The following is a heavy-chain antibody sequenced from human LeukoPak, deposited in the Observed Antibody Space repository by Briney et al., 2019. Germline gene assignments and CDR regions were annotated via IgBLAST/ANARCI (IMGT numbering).Heavy chain of an antibody. CDR3: APDPDDGSRYLPLLY. CDR2: FDPEGDET. D-gene: IGHD3-22*01. J-gene: IGHJ4*02. Sequence: ASVKVSCKVSGYTLTSLCMHWVRQAPGKGLEGMGGFDPEGDETIYAQKFHGRVTMTEDTSTDTAYMELSSLKSEDTAAYYCAPDPDDGSRYLPLLYWGEGTLVTVSS. V-gene: IGHV1-24*01. CDR1: GYTLTSLC.